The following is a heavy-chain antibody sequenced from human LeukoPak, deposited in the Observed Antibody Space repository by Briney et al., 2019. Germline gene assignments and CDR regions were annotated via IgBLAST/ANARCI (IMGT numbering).Heavy chain of an antibody. CDR1: GFTLSTYA. J-gene: IGHJ4*02. CDR2: TSSSDAGT. V-gene: IGHV3-23*01. Sequence: GGSLRLSCAASGFTLSTYAMSWVRQTPGKGLEWVAATSSSDAGTYYADSVKGRFTISRDNSKNTLYLQMNSLRAEDTAVYYCARVRMVRGVIVFDYWGQGTLVTVSS. D-gene: IGHD3-10*01. CDR3: ARVRMVRGVIVFDY.